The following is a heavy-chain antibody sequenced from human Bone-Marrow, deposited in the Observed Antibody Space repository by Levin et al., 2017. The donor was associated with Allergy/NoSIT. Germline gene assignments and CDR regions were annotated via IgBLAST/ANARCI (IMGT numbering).Heavy chain of an antibody. CDR3: ATEFTYYYGSGNNPIDY. V-gene: IGHV3-74*03. CDR2: INSGGSST. J-gene: IGHJ4*02. D-gene: IGHD3-10*01. Sequence: QAGGSLRLSCAASGFTFSGFWMHWVRQAPGKGLVWVSRINSGGSSTTYADSVKGRFTISRDNAKNTLYLQMNSLRAEDTAVYYCATEFTYYYGSGNNPIDYWGQGTLVTVSS. CDR1: GFTFSGFW.